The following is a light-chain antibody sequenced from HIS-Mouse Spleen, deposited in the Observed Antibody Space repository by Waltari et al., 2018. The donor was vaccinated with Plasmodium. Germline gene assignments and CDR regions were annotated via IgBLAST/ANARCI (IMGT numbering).Light chain of an antibody. CDR1: QSVSSSY. CDR3: QQYGSSPFT. V-gene: IGKV3-20*01. Sequence: IVLTHSPGTLSLSPGERSTLSCRASQSVSSSYLAWYQQKHGQAPRLLIYGASSRATGIPDRFSGSGSGTDFTLTISRLEPEDVAVYYCQQYGSSPFTFGPGTKVDIK. CDR2: GAS. J-gene: IGKJ3*01.